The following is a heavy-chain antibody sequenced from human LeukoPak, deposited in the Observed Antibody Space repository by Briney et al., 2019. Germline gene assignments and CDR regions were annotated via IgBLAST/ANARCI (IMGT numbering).Heavy chain of an antibody. D-gene: IGHD3-10*02. V-gene: IGHV3-48*03. CDR2: ISNSGSTI. CDR1: GFTFSSYE. J-gene: IGHJ6*04. Sequence: GGSLRLSCAASGFTFSSYEMNWVRQAPGKGLEGVSYISNSGSTIYYADSEKRRFTISRDNAKNSLYLQMNSLRAEDTAVYYCAELGITMIGGVWGKGTTVTISS. CDR3: AELGITMIGGV.